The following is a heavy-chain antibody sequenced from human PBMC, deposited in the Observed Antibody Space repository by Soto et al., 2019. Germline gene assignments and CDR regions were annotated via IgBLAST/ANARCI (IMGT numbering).Heavy chain of an antibody. J-gene: IGHJ6*02. CDR2: RNPNSGNT. CDR3: ARERTGTASMDV. CDR1: GYTFTSYD. V-gene: IGHV1-8*01. D-gene: IGHD1-1*01. Sequence: QVQLVQSGAEVKKPGASVKVSCKASGYTFTSYDINWVRQATGQGLEGMGWRNPNSGNTGYAQKFRGRVTMTRNTSISTAYMELSSLRSEDTAVYYCARERTGTASMDVWGQGTTVTVSS.